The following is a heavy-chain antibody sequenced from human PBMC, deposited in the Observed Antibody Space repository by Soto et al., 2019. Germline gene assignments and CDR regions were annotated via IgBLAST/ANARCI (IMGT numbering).Heavy chain of an antibody. J-gene: IGHJ4*02. CDR1: GFTFSSYS. D-gene: IGHD3-10*01. V-gene: IGHV3-21*01. CDR3: ARALEGSFDY. CDR2: ISSSSSYI. Sequence: PGGSLRLSCAASGFTFSSYSMDWVRQAPGKGLGWVSSISSSSSYIYYADSVKGRFTISRDNAKNSLYLQMNSLGAEDTAVYYCARALEGSFDYWGQGTLVTVSS.